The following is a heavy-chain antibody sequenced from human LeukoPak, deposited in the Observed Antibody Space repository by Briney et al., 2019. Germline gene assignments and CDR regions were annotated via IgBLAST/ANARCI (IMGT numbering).Heavy chain of an antibody. CDR1: GFTFSNAW. J-gene: IGHJ5*02. CDR2: IYTSGST. V-gene: IGHV4-4*07. CDR3: ARDRAVVPVVPPIKDNWFDP. D-gene: IGHD2-2*01. Sequence: GSLRLSCAASGFTFSNAWMSWIRQPAGKGLEWIGRIYTSGSTNYNPSLKSRVTISVDTSKNQFSLKLSSVTAADTAVYYCARDRAVVPVVPPIKDNWFDPWGQGTLVTVSS.